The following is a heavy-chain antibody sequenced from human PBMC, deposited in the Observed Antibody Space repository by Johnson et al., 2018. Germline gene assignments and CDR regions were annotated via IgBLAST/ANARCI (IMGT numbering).Heavy chain of an antibody. CDR3: AKAGMPATDIRAFDI. D-gene: IGHD6-13*01. V-gene: IGHV3-48*02. J-gene: IGHJ3*02. Sequence: VQLVQSGGGLVQPGGSLRLSCAASGFTFSSYGMNWVRQAPGKGLEWVSYISSSSSTIYYADSVKGRFTISRDNAKKSLYLQMNSLSDDDTAVYYCAKAGMPATDIRAFDIWGLGTMVTVSS. CDR1: GFTFSSYG. CDR2: ISSSSSTI.